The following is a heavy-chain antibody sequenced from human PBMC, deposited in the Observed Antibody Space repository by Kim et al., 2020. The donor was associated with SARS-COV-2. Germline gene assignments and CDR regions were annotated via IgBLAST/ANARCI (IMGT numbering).Heavy chain of an antibody. J-gene: IGHJ4*02. V-gene: IGHV3-9*01. Sequence: GKAASVKGRFTISRDNAKNALYLQMNSLRAEDTALYYCAKDSSSWYYFDYWGQGTLVTVSS. CDR3: AKDSSSWYYFDY. D-gene: IGHD6-13*01.